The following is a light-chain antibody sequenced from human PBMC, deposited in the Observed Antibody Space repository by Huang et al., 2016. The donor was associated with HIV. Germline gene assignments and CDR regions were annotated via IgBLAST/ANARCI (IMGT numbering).Light chain of an antibody. CDR1: QGIGNS. CDR2: ATS. CDR3: QQYHSLPWT. J-gene: IGKJ1*01. Sequence: DIQMTQSLSSLSASVGDRVTITCRASQGIGNSLAWYQQKPEKAPRLLLYATSTLESGVPSRFSGSGSGTHYTLTINTLQPEDIASYYCQQYHSLPWTFGQGTKVEIK. V-gene: IGKV1-NL1*01.